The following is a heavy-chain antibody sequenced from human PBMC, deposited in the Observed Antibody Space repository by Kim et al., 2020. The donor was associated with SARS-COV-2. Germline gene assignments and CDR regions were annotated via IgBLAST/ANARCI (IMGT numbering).Heavy chain of an antibody. J-gene: IGHJ4*02. CDR3: AVGYSYGYSNFDY. V-gene: IGHV1-2*02. CDR2: INPNSGGT. CDR1: GYTFTGYY. Sequence: ASVKVSCKASGYTFTGYYMHWVRQAPGQGLEWMGWINPNSGGTNYAQKFQGRVTMTRDTSISTAYMELSRLRSDDTAVYYCAVGYSYGYSNFDYWGQGTLVTVSS. D-gene: IGHD5-18*01.